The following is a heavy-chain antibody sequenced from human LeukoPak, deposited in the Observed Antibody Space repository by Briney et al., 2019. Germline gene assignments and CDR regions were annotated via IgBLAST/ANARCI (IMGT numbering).Heavy chain of an antibody. J-gene: IGHJ3*02. D-gene: IGHD3-16*02. CDR1: GYTFTSYG. CDR2: ISAHNGNT. Sequence: ASVKVSCKASGYTFTSYGISWVRQAPGQGLEWMGWISAHNGNTNYAQKLQGRVTMTTDTSTSTAYMELRSLRSDDTAVYYCARDFPHYDYVWGSYRPLMNDAFDIWGQGTTVTVSS. V-gene: IGHV1-18*01. CDR3: ARDFPHYDYVWGSYRPLMNDAFDI.